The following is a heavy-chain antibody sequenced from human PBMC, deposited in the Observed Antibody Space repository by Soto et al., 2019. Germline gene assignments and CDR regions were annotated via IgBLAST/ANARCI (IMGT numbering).Heavy chain of an antibody. CDR2: ISYDGSNK. CDR3: AKDLPYMDV. V-gene: IGHV3-30*18. Sequence: GGSLRLSCAASGFTFSSYGMHWVRQAPGKGLEWVAVISYDGSNKYYADSVKGRFTISRDNSKNTLYLQMNSLRAEDTAVYYCAKDLPYMDVWDKGTTVTVSS. J-gene: IGHJ6*03. CDR1: GFTFSSYG.